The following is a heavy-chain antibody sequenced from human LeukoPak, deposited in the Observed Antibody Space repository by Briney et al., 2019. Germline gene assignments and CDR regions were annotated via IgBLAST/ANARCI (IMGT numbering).Heavy chain of an antibody. D-gene: IGHD2-21*01. J-gene: IGHJ4*02. CDR2: VRYDGSNK. CDR1: GFTFSSYG. V-gene: IGHV3-30*02. Sequence: GGSLRLSCAASGFTFSSYGMHWVRQAPGKGLEWVAFVRYDGSNKYYADSVKGRFTISRDNSKNTLYLQMNSLRPEDTAVYYCARELDGIADYWGQGTLVTVSS. CDR3: ARELDGIADY.